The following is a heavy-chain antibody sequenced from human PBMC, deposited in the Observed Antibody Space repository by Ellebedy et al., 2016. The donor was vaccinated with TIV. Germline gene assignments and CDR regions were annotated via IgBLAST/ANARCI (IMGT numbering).Heavy chain of an antibody. Sequence: GESLKISCAASGFTFSNVWMNWVRQAPGKGLEGVGRIKSKADGETTDYAAPVKGRFTISRDDSKTTLYLQMNSLKTEDTAVYYCTTTMYYYDSGGYPTGDVLDIWGRGTIVTVSS. V-gene: IGHV3-15*07. J-gene: IGHJ3*02. D-gene: IGHD3-22*01. CDR3: TTTMYYYDSGGYPTGDVLDI. CDR2: IKSKADGETT. CDR1: GFTFSNVW.